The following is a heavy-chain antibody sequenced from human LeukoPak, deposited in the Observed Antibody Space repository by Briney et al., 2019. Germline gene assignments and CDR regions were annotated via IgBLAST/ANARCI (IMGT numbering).Heavy chain of an antibody. Sequence: PGGSLRLSCAASGFTVSSNYMSWVRQAPGKGLEWVSVIYSGGSTYYADSVKGRFTISRHNSKNTLYLQMNSLRAEDTAVYYCARVNSSGWYGMRGYYFDYWGQGTLVTVSS. CDR1: GFTVSSNY. V-gene: IGHV3-53*04. J-gene: IGHJ4*02. CDR2: IYSGGST. CDR3: ARVNSSGWYGMRGYYFDY. D-gene: IGHD6-19*01.